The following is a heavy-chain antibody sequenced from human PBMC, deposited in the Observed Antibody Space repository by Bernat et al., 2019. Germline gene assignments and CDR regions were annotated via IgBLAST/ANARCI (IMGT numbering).Heavy chain of an antibody. V-gene: IGHV3-30*18. J-gene: IGHJ3*01. CDR2: ISYDGSNK. CDR1: GFTFSSYG. CDR3: AKDPRLPDDL. D-gene: IGHD1-14*01. Sequence: QVQLVESGGGVVQPGRSLRLSCAASGFTFSSYGMHWVRQAPGKGLEWVAVISYDGSNKYYADSVKGRFTISRDNSKNTLYLQMNSLRAADTAVYYCAKDPRLPDDLWGQGTVVTVSS.